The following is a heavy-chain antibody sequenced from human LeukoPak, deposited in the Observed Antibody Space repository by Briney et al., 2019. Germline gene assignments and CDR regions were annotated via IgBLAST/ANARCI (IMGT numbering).Heavy chain of an antibody. CDR3: ATSGGTLGPTNYFAY. J-gene: IGHJ4*02. V-gene: IGHV4-34*01. Sequence: SETLSLTCAVYGESFSGYYWSWIRQPPGKGLEWIGEINHSGSTSYNPSLKSRVTISVDTSKNQFSLKLSSVTAADTAVYYCATSGGTLGPTNYFAYWGQGTLVTVSS. D-gene: IGHD3-16*01. CDR1: GESFSGYY. CDR2: INHSGST.